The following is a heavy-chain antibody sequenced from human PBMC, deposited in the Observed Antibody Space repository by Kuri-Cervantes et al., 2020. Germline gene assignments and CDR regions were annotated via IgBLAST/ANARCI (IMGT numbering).Heavy chain of an antibody. D-gene: IGHD2-2*01. CDR3: AKVGDGIVVIPVAPRPFYMDV. V-gene: IGHV3-23*01. Sequence: GESLKISCAPSGFTFSNYAMTWVRQAPGKGLEWVSAISGSGGSTYYADSVKGRFTISRNNSKNTLYLQMNSLRAEDTAVYYCAKVGDGIVVIPVAPRPFYMDVWGKGTMVTVSS. J-gene: IGHJ6*03. CDR1: GFTFSNYA. CDR2: ISGSGGST.